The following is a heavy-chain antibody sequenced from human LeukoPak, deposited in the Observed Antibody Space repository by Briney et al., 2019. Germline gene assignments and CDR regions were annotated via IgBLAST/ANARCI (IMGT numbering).Heavy chain of an antibody. J-gene: IGHJ4*02. CDR1: GGSISSSSYY. Sequence: SETLSLTCTVSGGSISSSSYYWGWIRQPPGKGLEWIGSIYYSGSTYYNPSLKSRVTISVDTSKNQFSLKLSSVTAADTAVYYCARDSKNRYHDYVWGSYATEPPFDYWGQGTLVTVSS. D-gene: IGHD3-16*01. CDR3: ARDSKNRYHDYVWGSYATEPPFDY. CDR2: IYYSGST. V-gene: IGHV4-39*02.